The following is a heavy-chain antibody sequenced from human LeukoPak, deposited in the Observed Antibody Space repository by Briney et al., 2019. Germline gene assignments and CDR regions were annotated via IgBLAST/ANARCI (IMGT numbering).Heavy chain of an antibody. CDR2: ISGSGGST. Sequence: GGSLRLSCAASGFTFSSYAMSWVRQAPGKGLEWVSAISGSGGSTYYADSVKGRFTISRDNSKNTLYLQMNSLRAEDTAVYYCAFDSGGWYLFPRNAFDIWGQGTMVTVSS. J-gene: IGHJ3*02. V-gene: IGHV3-23*01. D-gene: IGHD6-19*01. CDR1: GFTFSSYA. CDR3: AFDSGGWYLFPRNAFDI.